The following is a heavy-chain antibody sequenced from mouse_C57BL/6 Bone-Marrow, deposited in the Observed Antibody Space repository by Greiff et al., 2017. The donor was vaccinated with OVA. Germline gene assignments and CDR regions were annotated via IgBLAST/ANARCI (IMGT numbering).Heavy chain of an antibody. Sequence: VKLMESGPGLVAPSQSLSITCTVSGFSLTSYGVDWVRQSPGKGLEWLGVIWGVGSTNYNSALKSRLSISKDNSKSQVFLKMNSLQTDDTAMYYCASDHGYSGRFAYWGQGTLVTVSA. V-gene: IGHV2-6*01. CDR1: GFSLTSYG. CDR2: IWGVGST. D-gene: IGHD1-2*01. CDR3: ASDHGYSGRFAY. J-gene: IGHJ3*01.